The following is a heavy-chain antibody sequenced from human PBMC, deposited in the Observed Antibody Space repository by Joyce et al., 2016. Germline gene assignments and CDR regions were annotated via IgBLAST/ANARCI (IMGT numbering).Heavy chain of an antibody. D-gene: IGHD3-3*01. CDR3: ARLLTTFDYMDV. V-gene: IGHV1-2*02. CDR1: GYTFTAYD. J-gene: IGHJ6*03. Sequence: QVQLVQSGAEMKKPGASVKVSCKASGYTFTAYDIYWVRQAPGQGLEWMGWINPNSGGTKSAQKFQGRVTLSRDTSISTAYMELSRLTSDDTAVYYCARLLTTFDYMDVWGKGTTVTVSS. CDR2: INPNSGGT.